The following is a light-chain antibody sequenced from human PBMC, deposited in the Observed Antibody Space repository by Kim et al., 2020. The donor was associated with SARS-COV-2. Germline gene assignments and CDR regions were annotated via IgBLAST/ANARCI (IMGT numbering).Light chain of an antibody. J-gene: IGLJ3*02. CDR2: RDR. CDR1: NIAGKN. CDR3: QVWDTNTVV. Sequence: SYELTQPLSVSVALGQTATITCGVDNIAGKNAQWYQQRPGQAPVLVIYRDRSRPSGIPERFSGSNSWNTATLTISGAQAGDEADFYCQVWDTNTVVFGGGTQLTVL. V-gene: IGLV3-9*01.